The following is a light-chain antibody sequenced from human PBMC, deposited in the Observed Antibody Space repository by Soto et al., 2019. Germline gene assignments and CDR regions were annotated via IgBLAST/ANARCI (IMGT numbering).Light chain of an antibody. V-gene: IGLV1-51*01. CDR2: DDN. J-gene: IGLJ1*01. CDR3: GSWDSSLSAYV. Sequence: QSAMTQPPSVSAAPGQKVTISCSGSSSNIGGNSVSWYQQLPGTAPKLLIYDDNKRPSGIPDRFSGSKSGTSATLGITGFQTGDEADYYSGSWDSSLSAYVFGTGTKLTVL. CDR1: SSNIGGNS.